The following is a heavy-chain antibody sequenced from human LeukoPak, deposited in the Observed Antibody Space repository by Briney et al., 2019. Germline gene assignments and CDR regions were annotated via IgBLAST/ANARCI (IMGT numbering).Heavy chain of an antibody. D-gene: IGHD2-15*01. J-gene: IGHJ5*02. CDR2: INPSGGST. CDR3: ARDGAGRGYCSGGSCFSGWFDP. Sequence: ASVKVSCKASGYTFTSYYMHWVRQAPGQGLEWMGIINPSGGSTSYAQKFQGRVTMTRDMSTSTVYMELSSLRSEDTAVYYCARDGAGRGYCSGGSCFSGWFDPWGQGTLVTVSS. CDR1: GYTFTSYY. V-gene: IGHV1-46*01.